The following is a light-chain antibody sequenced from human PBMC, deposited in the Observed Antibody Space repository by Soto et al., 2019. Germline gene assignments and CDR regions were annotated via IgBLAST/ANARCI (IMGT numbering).Light chain of an antibody. Sequence: QSALTQPSCVSGSLGQSVTISCTGTSSDFGSYKFVSWYQHHPGKVPKVIIYETSKRPSGVSDRFSGSKSGNTASLTISGLQAEDEADYYCFSFTSTNTHVFGSGTKVTVL. V-gene: IGLV2-23*01. J-gene: IGLJ1*01. CDR3: FSFTSTNTHV. CDR1: SSDFGSYKF. CDR2: ETS.